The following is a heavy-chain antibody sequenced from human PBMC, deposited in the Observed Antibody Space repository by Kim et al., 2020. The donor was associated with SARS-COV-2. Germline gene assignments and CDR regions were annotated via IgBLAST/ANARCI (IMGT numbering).Heavy chain of an antibody. CDR2: IIPIFGTA. CDR1: GGTFSSYA. D-gene: IGHD1-26*01. V-gene: IGHV1-69*13. J-gene: IGHJ6*02. CDR3: ARDGAVVGASMYYYGMDV. Sequence: SVKVSCKASGGTFSSYAISWVRQAPGQGLEWMGGIIPIFGTANYAQKFQGRVTITADESTSTAYMELSSLISEDTAVYYCARDGAVVGASMYYYGMDVWGQGTTVTVSS.